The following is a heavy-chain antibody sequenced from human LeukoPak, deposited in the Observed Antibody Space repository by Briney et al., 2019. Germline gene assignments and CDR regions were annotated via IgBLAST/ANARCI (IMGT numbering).Heavy chain of an antibody. D-gene: IGHD6-13*01. CDR3: ARRRAEGGSNGHYNWFDP. Sequence: SETLSLTCTVSGDSITSYYWSWIRQPPGKGLEWIGSMSYSGSTNYNPSLKSRVTMLVDTTKNQFSLRLNSVTAADTAVYYCARRRAEGGSNGHYNWFDPWGQGTLVTVSS. V-gene: IGHV4-59*08. J-gene: IGHJ5*02. CDR2: MSYSGST. CDR1: GDSITSYY.